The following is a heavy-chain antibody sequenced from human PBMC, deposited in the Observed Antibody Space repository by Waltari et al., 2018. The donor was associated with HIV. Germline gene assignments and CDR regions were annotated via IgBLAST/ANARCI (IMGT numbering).Heavy chain of an antibody. J-gene: IGHJ4*02. CDR3: ARRSYYDSSGYYFDC. CDR1: GGSRRSSSYY. Sequence: QLQLQASGPGLVKPSETLSLTCTVAGGSRRSSSYYWGWIRQPPGKGLEWIGSIYYSGSTYYNPSLKSRVTISVDTSKNQFSLKLGSVTAADTAVYYCARRSYYDSSGYYFDCWGQGTLVTSPQ. V-gene: IGHV4-39*01. CDR2: IYYSGST. D-gene: IGHD3-22*01.